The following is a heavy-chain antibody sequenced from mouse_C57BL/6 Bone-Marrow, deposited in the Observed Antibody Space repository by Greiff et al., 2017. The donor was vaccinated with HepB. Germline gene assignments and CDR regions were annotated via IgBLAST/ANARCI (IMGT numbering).Heavy chain of an antibody. CDR1: GFTFSSYA. V-gene: IGHV5-4*01. CDR2: ISDGGSYT. D-gene: IGHD2-4*01. J-gene: IGHJ2*01. Sequence: DVMLVESGGGLVKPGGSLKLSCAASGFTFSSYAMSWVRQTPEKRLEWVATISDGGSYTYYPDNVKGRFTISRDNAKNNLYLQMRHLKSEDTAIYYCARDRDYDDPYYFDYWGQGTTLTVSS. CDR3: ARDRDYDDPYYFDY.